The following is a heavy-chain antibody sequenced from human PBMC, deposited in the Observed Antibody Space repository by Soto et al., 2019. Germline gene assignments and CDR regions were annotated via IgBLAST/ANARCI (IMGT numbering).Heavy chain of an antibody. J-gene: IGHJ4*02. D-gene: IGHD3-3*01. CDR1: GFTFSSYA. Sequence: QVQLVESGGGVVQPGRSLRLSCAASGFTFSSYAMHWVRQAPGKGLEWVAVISYDGSNKYYADSVKGRFTISRDNSKNTLYLQMNSLRAEDTAVYYCARGRDLYWGQGTLVTVSS. CDR3: ARGRDLY. CDR2: ISYDGSNK. V-gene: IGHV3-30-3*01.